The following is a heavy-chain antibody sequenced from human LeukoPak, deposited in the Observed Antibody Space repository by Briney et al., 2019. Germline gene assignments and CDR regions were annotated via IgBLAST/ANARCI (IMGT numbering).Heavy chain of an antibody. CDR1: GFTFSDYY. CDR2: ISSSGSTI. CDR3: AKAHYYDSSGYSYYYYYGMDV. J-gene: IGHJ6*02. Sequence: GGSLRLSCAASGFTFSDYYMSWIRQAPGKGLEWVSYISSSGSTIYYADSVKGRFTISRDNAKNSLYLQMNSLRAEDTAVYYCAKAHYYDSSGYSYYYYYGMDVWGQGTTVTVSS. V-gene: IGHV3-11*01. D-gene: IGHD3-22*01.